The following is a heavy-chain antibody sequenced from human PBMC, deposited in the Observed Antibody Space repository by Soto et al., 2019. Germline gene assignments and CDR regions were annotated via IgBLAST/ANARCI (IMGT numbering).Heavy chain of an antibody. J-gene: IGHJ4*02. D-gene: IGHD3-10*01. Sequence: QVQLQESGPGLVKPSETLSLTCTVSGGSISSYYWSWIRQPPGKGLEWIGYIYYSGSTNYNPSLKSRVTISVDTSKNQFSLKLSFVTAADTAVYYCARGRGQQSGYWGQGTLVTVSS. CDR3: ARGRGQQSGY. V-gene: IGHV4-59*01. CDR1: GGSISSYY. CDR2: IYYSGST.